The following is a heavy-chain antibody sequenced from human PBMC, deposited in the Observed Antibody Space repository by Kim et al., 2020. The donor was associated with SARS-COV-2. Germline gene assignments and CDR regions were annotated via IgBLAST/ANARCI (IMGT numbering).Heavy chain of an antibody. Sequence: GGSLRLSCAASGFIFSNSWMTWVRQAPGKGLEWVATISADGSQKYHVDSVKGRFTISRDNAENSLYLQMNSLRAEDTAIYYCTRSLEYWGQGTLGTVSP. J-gene: IGHJ4*02. CDR3: TRSLEY. CDR2: ISADGSQK. V-gene: IGHV3-7*01. CDR1: GFIFSNSW.